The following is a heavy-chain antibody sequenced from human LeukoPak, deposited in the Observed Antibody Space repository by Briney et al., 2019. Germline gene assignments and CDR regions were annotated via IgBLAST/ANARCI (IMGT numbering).Heavy chain of an antibody. CDR1: GYTFTVYY. D-gene: IGHD5-12*01. Sequence: ASVKVSCKASGYTFTVYYMHWVRQAPGQGLEWMGWINPNSGGTNYAQKFQGRVTMTRDTSISTAYMELSRLRSDDTAVYYCARVEGYANWFDPWGQGTLVTVSS. V-gene: IGHV1-2*02. CDR3: ARVEGYANWFDP. CDR2: INPNSGGT. J-gene: IGHJ5*02.